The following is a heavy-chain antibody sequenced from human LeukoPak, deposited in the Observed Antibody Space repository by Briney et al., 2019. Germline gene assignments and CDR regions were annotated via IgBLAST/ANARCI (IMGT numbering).Heavy chain of an antibody. CDR3: ARQQGLTNWDAFDI. CDR1: GYTFTGYY. CDR2: IYPGDSDT. J-gene: IGHJ3*02. V-gene: IGHV5-51*01. Sequence: KVSCKASGYTFTGYYMHWVRQAPGQGLEWMGIIYPGDSDTRYSPSFQGQVTISADKSISTAYLQWSSLKASDTAMYYCARQQGLTNWDAFDIWGQGTMVTVSS. D-gene: IGHD1-1*01.